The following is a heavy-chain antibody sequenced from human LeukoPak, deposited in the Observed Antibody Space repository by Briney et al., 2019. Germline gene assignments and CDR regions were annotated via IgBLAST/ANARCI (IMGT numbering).Heavy chain of an antibody. Sequence: GRSLRLSCAASGFTFDDYAMHWVRQAPGKGLEWVSGISWNSGSIGYADSVKGRFTISRDNAKNSLYLQMNSLRAEDTAVYYCARGLYYYDLVAPFDIWGQGTMVTVSS. D-gene: IGHD3-22*01. CDR2: ISWNSGSI. CDR3: ARGLYYYDLVAPFDI. V-gene: IGHV3-9*01. CDR1: GFTFDDYA. J-gene: IGHJ3*02.